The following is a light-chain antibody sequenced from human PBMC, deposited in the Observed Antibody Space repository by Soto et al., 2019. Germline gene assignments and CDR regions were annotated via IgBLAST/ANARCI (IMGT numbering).Light chain of an antibody. V-gene: IGKV3-20*01. CDR3: QQYDTWPRT. CDR2: GAS. J-gene: IGKJ1*01. Sequence: EIVLTQSPGTLSLSPGERATLSCRASQSVSSSYLAWYQQKPGQAPRLLIYGASSRATGIPDRFSGSGSGTDFTLTISRLEPEDFGVYYCQQYDTWPRTFGQGTKVEIK. CDR1: QSVSSSY.